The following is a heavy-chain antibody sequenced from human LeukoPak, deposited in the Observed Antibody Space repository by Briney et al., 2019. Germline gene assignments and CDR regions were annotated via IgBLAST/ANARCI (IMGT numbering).Heavy chain of an antibody. Sequence: SETLSLTCAVYGGSFSGYYWSWIRRPPGKGLEWIGEINHSGSTNYNPSLKSRVTISVDTSKNQFSLKQSSVTAADTAVYYCARGGYCGGDCYSPTDYWGQGTLVTVSS. V-gene: IGHV4-34*01. J-gene: IGHJ4*02. CDR1: GGSFSGYY. CDR3: ARGGYCGGDCYSPTDY. CDR2: INHSGST. D-gene: IGHD2-21*02.